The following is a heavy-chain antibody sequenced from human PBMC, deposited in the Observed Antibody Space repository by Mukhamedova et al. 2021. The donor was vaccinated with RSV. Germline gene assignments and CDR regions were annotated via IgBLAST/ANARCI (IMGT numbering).Heavy chain of an antibody. D-gene: IGHD6-13*01. CDR1: VSSYY. V-gene: IGHV4-59*02. Sequence: VSSYYWSWIRQPPGKGLEWIGYIYYSGSTNYNPSLKSRVTISVDTSKNQFSLKLSSVTAADTAVYYCARTDSSSWYVWFDTWGQGT. J-gene: IGHJ5*02. CDR2: IYYSGST. CDR3: ARTDSSSWYVWFDT.